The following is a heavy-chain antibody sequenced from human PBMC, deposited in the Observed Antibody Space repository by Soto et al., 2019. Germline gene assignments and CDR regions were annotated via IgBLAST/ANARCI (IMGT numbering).Heavy chain of an antibody. CDR2: ITRNSNII. Sequence: EVQLVESGGGLAQPGGSLRLSCAASGFSFSSYSMNWVRQAPGKGLEWISYITRNSNIINYADSVKGRFTISRDNAKNSLHLQMHSLRADDTAVYYCARDREYCSGDKCYETGSAYWGQGTLVTVSS. V-gene: IGHV3-48*01. D-gene: IGHD2-15*01. CDR3: ARDREYCSGDKCYETGSAY. CDR1: GFSFSSYS. J-gene: IGHJ4*02.